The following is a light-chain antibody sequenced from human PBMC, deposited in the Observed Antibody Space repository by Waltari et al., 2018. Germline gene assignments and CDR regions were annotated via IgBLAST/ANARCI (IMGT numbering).Light chain of an antibody. Sequence: DIVMTQSPLSLPVPPGEPAPISCRSSQSLLHSNGYNYLDWYLQKPGQSPQLLIYLGSNRASGVPDRFSGSGSGTEFTLKISRVEAEDVGVYYCMQALQIPWAFGQGTKVEIK. CDR1: QSLLHSNGYNY. V-gene: IGKV2-28*01. CDR3: MQALQIPWA. CDR2: LGS. J-gene: IGKJ1*01.